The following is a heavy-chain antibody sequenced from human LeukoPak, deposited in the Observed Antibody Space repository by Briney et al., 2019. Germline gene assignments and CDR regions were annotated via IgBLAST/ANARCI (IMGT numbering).Heavy chain of an antibody. CDR1: GFTFSSYG. J-gene: IGHJ4*02. V-gene: IGHV3-23*01. CDR3: ARRAGAYSHPYDY. CDR2: ISASGGNT. Sequence: PAGGSLRLSCAASGFTFSSYGMSWVRQAPGKGLEWVSTISASGGNTHYADSVKGRFTISRDNSKNTLYVQMNSLRAEDTAVYYCARRAGAYSHPYDYWGQGTLVTVSS. D-gene: IGHD4/OR15-4a*01.